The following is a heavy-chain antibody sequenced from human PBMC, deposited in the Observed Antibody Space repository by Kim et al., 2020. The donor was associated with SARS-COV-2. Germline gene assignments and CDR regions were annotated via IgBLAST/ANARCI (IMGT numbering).Heavy chain of an antibody. Sequence: LTSRVTISVDTSKNQFSLKLSSVTAADTAVYYCARLDCSGGSCYPGYFDLWGRGTLVTVSS. V-gene: IGHV4-39*01. D-gene: IGHD2-15*01. CDR3: ARLDCSGGSCYPGYFDL. J-gene: IGHJ2*01.